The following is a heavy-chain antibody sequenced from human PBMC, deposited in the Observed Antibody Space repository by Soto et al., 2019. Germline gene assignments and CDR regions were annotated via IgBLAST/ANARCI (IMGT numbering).Heavy chain of an antibody. CDR2: VNAGNGNT. V-gene: IGHV1-3*01. J-gene: IGHJ4*02. D-gene: IGHD4-17*01. CDR3: ARATVTTPFDY. CDR1: GYTFTSYA. Sequence: ASVKVSCKASGYTFTSYAMHWVRQAPGQRLEWMGWVNAGNGNTKYSQKFQGRVTITRDTSASTAYMELSSLRSEDTAVYYCARATVTTPFDYWGQGTLVTVSS.